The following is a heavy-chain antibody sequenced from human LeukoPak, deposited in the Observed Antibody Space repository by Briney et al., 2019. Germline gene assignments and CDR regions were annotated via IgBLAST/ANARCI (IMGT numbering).Heavy chain of an antibody. CDR3: AKSYSGSYFDY. CDR2: ISGSGGNT. V-gene: IGHV3-23*01. D-gene: IGHD1-26*01. CDR1: GFTFSDYY. J-gene: IGHJ4*02. Sequence: GSLRLSCAASGFTFSDYYMNWVRQAPGKGLEWVSAISGSGGNTYYADSVKGRFTISRDNSKNTLYLQMNSLRAEDTAIYYCAKSYSGSYFDYWGQGTLVTVSS.